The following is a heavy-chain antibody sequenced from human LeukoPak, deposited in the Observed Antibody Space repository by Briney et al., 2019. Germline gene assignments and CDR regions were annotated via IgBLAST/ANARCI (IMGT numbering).Heavy chain of an antibody. CDR1: GFTFSSYA. V-gene: IGHV3-30*01. CDR3: ASSGVVINLPYFDY. CDR2: ISYDGSNK. J-gene: IGHJ4*02. Sequence: PGGSLRLSCAASGFTFSSYAMHWVRQAPGKGLEWVAVISYDGSNKYYADSVKGRFTISRDNSKNTLYLQMNSLRAEDTAVYYCASSGVVINLPYFDYWGQGTLVTVSS. D-gene: IGHD3-22*01.